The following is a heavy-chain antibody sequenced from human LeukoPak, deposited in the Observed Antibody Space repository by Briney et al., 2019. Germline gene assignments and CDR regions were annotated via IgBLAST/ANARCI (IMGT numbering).Heavy chain of an antibody. V-gene: IGHV3-48*01. CDR3: ARGDNNWFDL. D-gene: IGHD3-9*01. J-gene: IGHJ5*02. CDR2: ISSSSSTI. CDR1: GFTFSSYS. Sequence: GGSLRLSCAASGFTFSSYSMNWVRQAPGKGPEWVSYISSSSSTIYYADSVKGRFTISRDNAKNSLYLQMNSLRAEDTAVYYCARGDNNWFDLWGQGTLVTVSS.